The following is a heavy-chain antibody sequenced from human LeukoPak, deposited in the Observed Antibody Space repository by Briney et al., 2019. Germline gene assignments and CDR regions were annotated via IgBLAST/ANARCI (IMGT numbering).Heavy chain of an antibody. D-gene: IGHD1-26*01. V-gene: IGHV4-59*01. CDR3: AREGGSGSYGNHFDY. J-gene: IGHJ4*02. CDR2: IYYSGST. Sequence: SETLSLTCTVSGGSISSYYWSWIRQPPGKGLEWIGYIYYSGSTNYNPSLKSRVTISVDTSKNQFSLKLSSVTAADTAVYCCAREGGSGSYGNHFDYWGQGTLVTVSS. CDR1: GGSISSYY.